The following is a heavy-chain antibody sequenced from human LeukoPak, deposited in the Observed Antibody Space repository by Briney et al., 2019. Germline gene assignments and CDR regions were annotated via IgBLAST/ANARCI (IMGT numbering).Heavy chain of an antibody. Sequence: ASVKVSCKASGGTFSSYAISWVRQAPGQGLEWMGGIIPIFGTANYAQKFQGRVTITTDESTSTAYMELSSLRSEDTAVYYCARRTPERGYYYMDVWGKGTTVTVSS. CDR1: GGTFSSYA. V-gene: IGHV1-69*05. CDR3: ARRTPERGYYYMDV. J-gene: IGHJ6*03. D-gene: IGHD1-14*01. CDR2: IIPIFGTA.